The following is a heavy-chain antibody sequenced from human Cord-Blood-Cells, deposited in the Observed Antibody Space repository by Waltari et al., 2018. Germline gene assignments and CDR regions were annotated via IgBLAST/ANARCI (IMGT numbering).Heavy chain of an antibody. Sequence: QVQLVQSGAEVKKPGASVKVSCKASGYTFTGSYMHWGRQAPGQGLEWMGWINPNSGGTNYAQKFQGRVTMTRDTSISTAYMELSRLRSDDTAVYYCARDFQYYGGNYYYGMDVWGQGTTVTVSS. CDR2: INPNSGGT. CDR1: GYTFTGSY. CDR3: ARDFQYYGGNYYYGMDV. D-gene: IGHD4-17*01. V-gene: IGHV1-2*02. J-gene: IGHJ6*02.